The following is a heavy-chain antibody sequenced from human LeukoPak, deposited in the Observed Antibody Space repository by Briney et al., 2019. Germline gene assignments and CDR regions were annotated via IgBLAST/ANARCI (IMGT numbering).Heavy chain of an antibody. V-gene: IGHV1-18*01. J-gene: IGHJ4*02. CDR3: ARGYCSSTSCYPVDY. CDR1: GYTFTSYG. CDR2: ISAYNGST. D-gene: IGHD2-2*01. Sequence: ASVKVSCTASGYTFTSYGISWVRQAPGQGLEWMGWISAYNGSTNYAQKLQGRVTMTTDTSTSTAYMELRSLRSDDTAVYYCARGYCSSTSCYPVDYWGQGTLVTASS.